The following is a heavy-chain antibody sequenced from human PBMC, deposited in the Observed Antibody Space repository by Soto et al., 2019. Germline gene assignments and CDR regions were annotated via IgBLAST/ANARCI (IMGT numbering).Heavy chain of an antibody. CDR1: GYTFTTYG. CDR2: ISAYSGKT. D-gene: IGHD3-16*01. V-gene: IGHV1-18*01. J-gene: IGHJ4*02. Sequence: QVQLVQSGGEVKKPGASVKVSCKPSGYTFTTYGISWVRQAPGQGLEWLGWISAYSGKTHYAQKFQGKVTMTTDTSTHTAYLELRSLSSDDRAVYYCARDPYLGDHQYWGQGTLVTVSS. CDR3: ARDPYLGDHQY.